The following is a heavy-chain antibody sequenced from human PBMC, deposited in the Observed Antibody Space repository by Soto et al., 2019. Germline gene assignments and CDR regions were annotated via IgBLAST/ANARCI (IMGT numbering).Heavy chain of an antibody. Sequence: QVQLVQSGAEVKKPGASVKFSCKASVYTFTSYDINWVRQATGQGLEWMGWMNTNSGNTGYAQKFQGRVTMTKNTSISTAYMELSSMRSEDTAVYYCARTIYGDNVDYWGQGTLVTVSS. CDR3: ARTIYGDNVDY. J-gene: IGHJ4*02. CDR2: MNTNSGNT. CDR1: VYTFTSYD. V-gene: IGHV1-8*01. D-gene: IGHD4-17*01.